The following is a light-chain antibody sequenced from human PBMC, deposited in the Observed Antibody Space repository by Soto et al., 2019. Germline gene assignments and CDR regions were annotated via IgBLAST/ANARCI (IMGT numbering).Light chain of an antibody. CDR3: CLYIGATTYV. J-gene: IGLJ1*01. V-gene: IGLV2-8*01. CDR2: EGH. Sequence: QSALTQPHSASGSPGQSVAISCTGTSSDVGGYNYVSWYQQHPGKAPKLMISEGHRRPSGVPDRFSGSTSVNSASLTISGLQADDEADYYCCLYIGATTYVFGTGTKVTV. CDR1: SSDVGGYNY.